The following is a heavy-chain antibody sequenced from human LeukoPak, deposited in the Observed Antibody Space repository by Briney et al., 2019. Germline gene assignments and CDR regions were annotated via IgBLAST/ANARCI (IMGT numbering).Heavy chain of an antibody. CDR2: ISAYNGNT. J-gene: IGHJ4*02. V-gene: IGHV1-18*01. Sequence: ASVKVSCKASGYTFTSYGISWVRQAPGQGLEWMGWISAYNGNTSYAQKLQGRVTMTTDTSTSTAYMELRSLRSDDTAVYYCAREGDIVVVPAALDYWGQGTLVTVSS. D-gene: IGHD2-2*01. CDR3: AREGDIVVVPAALDY. CDR1: GYTFTSYG.